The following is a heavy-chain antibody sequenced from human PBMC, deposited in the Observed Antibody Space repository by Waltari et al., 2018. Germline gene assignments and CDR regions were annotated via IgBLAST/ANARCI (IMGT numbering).Heavy chain of an antibody. V-gene: IGHV3-74*01. CDR2: INSDGSST. Sequence: EVQLVESGGGLVQPGGSLSLSCAASGFPFSSHWMYWVRQTPGKGLVWVSGINSDGSSTSYADSVKGRVTISRDNAKNTLYLQMNSLRAEDTAVYYCVRDSSGTYWGQGTQVTVSS. J-gene: IGHJ4*02. CDR3: VRDSSGTY. CDR1: GFPFSSHW. D-gene: IGHD3-22*01.